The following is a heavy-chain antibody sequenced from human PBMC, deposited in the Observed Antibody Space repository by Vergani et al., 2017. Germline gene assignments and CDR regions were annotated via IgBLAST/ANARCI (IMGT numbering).Heavy chain of an antibody. Sequence: QVQLQESGPGLVKPSETLSLTCTVSGGSISSYYWSWIRQPPGKGLEWIGYIYYSGSTNYNPSLKSRVTISVDTSKNQFSLKLSSVTAADTAVYYCARDSYSSGWYASFDYWGQGTPVTVSS. J-gene: IGHJ4*02. CDR3: ARDSYSSGWYASFDY. CDR1: GGSISSYY. V-gene: IGHV4-59*01. CDR2: IYYSGST. D-gene: IGHD6-19*01.